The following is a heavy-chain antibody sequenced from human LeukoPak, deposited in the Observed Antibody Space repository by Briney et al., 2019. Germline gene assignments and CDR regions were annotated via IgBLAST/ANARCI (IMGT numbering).Heavy chain of an antibody. CDR1: GFTFSSYG. CDR2: IRYDGSNK. CDR3: AKVGDYYGSGSYDY. D-gene: IGHD3-10*01. J-gene: IGHJ4*02. Sequence: PGGSLRLSCAASGFTFSSYGMYWVRQAPGKGLEWVAFIRYDGSNKYYADSVKGRFTVSRDNSKNTLYLQMNSLRAEDTAVYYCAKVGDYYGSGSYDYWGQGTLVTVSS. V-gene: IGHV3-30*02.